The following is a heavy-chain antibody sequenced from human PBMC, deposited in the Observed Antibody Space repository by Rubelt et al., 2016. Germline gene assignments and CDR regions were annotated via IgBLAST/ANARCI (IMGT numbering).Heavy chain of an antibody. J-gene: IGHJ4*02. CDR2: INTEDGGT. Sequence: GASVKVSCKPSGYTFTSFYVHWMRQAPGQGLEWMGLINTEDGGTIYAQKFRGRVTVTRDTSTSTVYFQLSRLRSEDPAVYFCARDADYYDTSERFDYWCQGTLVVVSS. CDR1: GYTFTSFY. D-gene: IGHD3-22*01. CDR3: ARDADYYDTSERFDY. V-gene: IGHV1-46*03.